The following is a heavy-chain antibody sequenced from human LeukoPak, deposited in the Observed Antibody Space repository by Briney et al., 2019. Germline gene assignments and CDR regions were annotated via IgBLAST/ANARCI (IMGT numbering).Heavy chain of an antibody. J-gene: IGHJ5*02. V-gene: IGHV4-59*08. CDR2: ISDSGRT. CDR1: GDSIRTYY. CDR3: AGQFALTWFDP. Sequence: RPSETLSLTCTVSGDSIRTYYWSWIRQPPGKGLEWIGYISDSGRTNYNPSLKSRVSISPDTSKNQLSLRLSSVTAADTAVYYCAGQFALTWFDPWGQGTLVTVSS. D-gene: IGHD3-16*01.